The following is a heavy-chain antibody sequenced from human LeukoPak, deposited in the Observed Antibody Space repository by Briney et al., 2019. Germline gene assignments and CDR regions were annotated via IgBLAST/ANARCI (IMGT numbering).Heavy chain of an antibody. D-gene: IGHD5-12*01. CDR3: ARGRGYSGYDGDGLFDY. CDR2: IIPILGIA. Sequence: SVKVSCKASGGTFSSYAISWVRPAPGQGLEWMGRIIPILGIANYAQKFQGRVTITADKSTSTAYMELSSLRSGDTAVYYCARGRGYSGYDGDGLFDYWGQGTLVTVSS. V-gene: IGHV1-69*04. CDR1: GGTFSSYA. J-gene: IGHJ4*02.